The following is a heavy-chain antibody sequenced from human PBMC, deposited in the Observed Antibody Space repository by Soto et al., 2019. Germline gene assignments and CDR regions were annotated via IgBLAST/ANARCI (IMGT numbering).Heavy chain of an antibody. CDR2: ISVSAAT. CDR1: GFNFGSCA. V-gene: IGHV3-23*01. D-gene: IGHD1-1*01. Sequence: EVQLLESGGGLVQPGESQRLSCVASGFNFGSCAMGWVRQPPGKGLEWVSAISVSAATYYADSVKGRFTISRDNSKNTLSLQMDSRRVEDTATYYCAKGGTATMRVGFDYWGRGRVVTVSS. CDR3: AKGGTATMRVGFDY. J-gene: IGHJ4*02.